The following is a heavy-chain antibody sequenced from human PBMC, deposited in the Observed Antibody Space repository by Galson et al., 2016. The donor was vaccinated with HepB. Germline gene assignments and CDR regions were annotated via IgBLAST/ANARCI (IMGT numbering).Heavy chain of an antibody. J-gene: IGHJ6*03. CDR3: ARPDLFRGVYVLDSALLVV. D-gene: IGHD3-10*02. CDR1: GVSIKNNY. CDR2: IFYSGTA. Sequence: SETLSLTCTVSGVSIKNNYWAWIRQPPGKGLEYIGYIFYSGTANYNPSLIRRVPMSGDPSKKQFSLNLSSVTAADTAVYYCARPDLFRGVYVLDSALLVVRGKGTTVFVS. V-gene: IGHV4-59*01.